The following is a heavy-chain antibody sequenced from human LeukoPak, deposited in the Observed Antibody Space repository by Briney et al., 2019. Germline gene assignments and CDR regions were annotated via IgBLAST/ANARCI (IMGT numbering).Heavy chain of an antibody. CDR2: ISSSTSTI. J-gene: IGHJ4*02. Sequence: GGSLRLSCAASGFTFSSYSMNWVRQTPGKGLEWVSYISSSTSTIYYADSVKGRFTISRDNAKNSLYLQMNSLRAEDTAVYYCARGYSYGDYWGQGTLVTVSS. CDR1: GFTFSSYS. V-gene: IGHV3-48*01. CDR3: ARGYSYGDY. D-gene: IGHD5-18*01.